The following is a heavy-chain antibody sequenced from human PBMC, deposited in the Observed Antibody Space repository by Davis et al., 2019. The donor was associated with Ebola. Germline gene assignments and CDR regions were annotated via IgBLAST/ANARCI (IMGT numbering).Heavy chain of an antibody. V-gene: IGHV3-30*18. CDR3: AKGQYSSTD. J-gene: IGHJ4*02. Sequence: PGGSLRLSCAASGFTFSSYGMHWVRQAPGKGLEWVAVISYDGSNKYYADSVKGRFTISRDNSKNTLYLQMNSLRAEDTAVYYCAKGQYSSTDWGQGTLVTVSS. CDR1: GFTFSSYG. D-gene: IGHD6-19*01. CDR2: ISYDGSNK.